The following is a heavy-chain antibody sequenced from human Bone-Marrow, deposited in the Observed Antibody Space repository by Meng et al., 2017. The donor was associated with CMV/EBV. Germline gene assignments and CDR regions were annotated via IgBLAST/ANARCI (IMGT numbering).Heavy chain of an antibody. Sequence: GESLKISCAASGFRFDDYGMHWVRQTPGKGLEWVSAISGSGGSTYYADSVKGRFTISRDNSKNTLYLQMNSLRAEDTAVYYCAKDHPRTAGTWVDYWGQGTLVTVSS. CDR3: AKDHPRTAGTWVDY. CDR2: ISGSGGST. V-gene: IGHV3-23*01. J-gene: IGHJ4*02. CDR1: GFRFDDYG. D-gene: IGHD6-13*01.